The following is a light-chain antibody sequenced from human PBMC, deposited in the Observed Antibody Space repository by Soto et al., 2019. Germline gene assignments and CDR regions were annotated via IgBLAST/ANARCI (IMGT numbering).Light chain of an antibody. V-gene: IGLV1-40*01. J-gene: IGLJ2*01. CDR1: SSNIGAGYD. Sequence: QSVLTQPPSVSGAPGQRVTISCTGSSSNIGAGYDVHWYDKLPGRAPKLLIYGNTNRPSGVPDRFSGSKSGTSASLAITGLQAEDEADYYCLSFDSSLSVVFGGGTKLTVL. CDR3: LSFDSSLSVV. CDR2: GNT.